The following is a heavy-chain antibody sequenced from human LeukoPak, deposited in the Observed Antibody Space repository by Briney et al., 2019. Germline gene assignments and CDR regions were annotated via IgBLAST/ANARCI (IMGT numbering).Heavy chain of an antibody. D-gene: IGHD2-21*01. CDR2: IYYSGST. Sequence: PSETLSLTCTVSGGSISSGDYYWSWIRQPPGKGLEWIGYIYYSGSTYYNPSLKSRVTISVDTSKNQFSLKLSSVTAADTAVYYCARGPIVVVIADTWGQGTLVTVSS. J-gene: IGHJ5*02. CDR3: ARGPIVVVIADT. V-gene: IGHV4-30-4*08. CDR1: GGSISSGDYY.